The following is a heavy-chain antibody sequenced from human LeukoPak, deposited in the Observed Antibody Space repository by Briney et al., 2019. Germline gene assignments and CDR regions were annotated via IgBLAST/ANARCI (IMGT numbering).Heavy chain of an antibody. Sequence: GESLTISCQGSGYSFTTYWIGWVRQMPGKGLECMGIIYPGDSDTRYSPSFQGQVTISADKSINTAYLQWSSLKASDTAMYYCARLGTYWANYYFEYWGQGTLVTVSS. D-gene: IGHD3-10*01. CDR2: IYPGDSDT. CDR3: ARLGTYWANYYFEY. V-gene: IGHV5-51*01. CDR1: GYSFTTYW. J-gene: IGHJ4*02.